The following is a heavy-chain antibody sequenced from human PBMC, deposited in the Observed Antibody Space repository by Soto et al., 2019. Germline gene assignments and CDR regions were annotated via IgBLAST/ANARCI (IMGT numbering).Heavy chain of an antibody. CDR1: VFTSSG. CDR3: AREGILGLFDAYDL. J-gene: IGHJ3*01. V-gene: IGHV1-18*04. CDR2: ISTHNGNT. D-gene: IGHD3-3*01. Sequence: ASVKVSCKASVFTSSGISWVRQAPGQRLEWMGWISTHNGNTIYAQKFQGRVIMTMDTSTTTVYMELRSLRPDDTAVYLCAREGILGLFDAYDLWGQGTMDTVSS.